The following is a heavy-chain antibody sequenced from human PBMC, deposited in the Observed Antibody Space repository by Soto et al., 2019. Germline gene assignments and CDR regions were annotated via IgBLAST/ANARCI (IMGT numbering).Heavy chain of an antibody. CDR2: IIPIFGTA. J-gene: IGHJ4*02. V-gene: IGHV1-69*01. CDR3: AIEYSSSPPYYPIGY. D-gene: IGHD6-6*01. CDR1: GGTFSSYS. Sequence: QVQLVQSGAEVKKPGSSVKVTCKASGGTFSSYSISWVRQAPGQGLEWMGGIIPIFGTANYAQKFQGRVTITADESTSTAYMELSSLRSEDTAVYYCAIEYSSSPPYYPIGYWGQGTLVTVSS.